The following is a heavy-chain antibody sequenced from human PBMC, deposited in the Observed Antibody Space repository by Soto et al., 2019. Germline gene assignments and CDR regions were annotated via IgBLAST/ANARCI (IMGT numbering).Heavy chain of an antibody. J-gene: IGHJ4*02. V-gene: IGHV4-31*03. Sequence: SETLSLTCTVSGGSISSGGYYWSWIRQHPGKGLEWIGYIYYSGSTYYNPSLKSRVTISVDTSKNQFPLKLSSVTAADTAVYYCARRRGYSGYEYYFDYWGQGTLVTVSS. CDR1: GGSISSGGYY. CDR2: IYYSGST. CDR3: ARRRGYSGYEYYFDY. D-gene: IGHD5-12*01.